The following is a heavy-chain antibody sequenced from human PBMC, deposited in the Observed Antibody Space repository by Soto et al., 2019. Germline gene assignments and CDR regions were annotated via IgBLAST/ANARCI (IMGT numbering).Heavy chain of an antibody. Sequence: QVQLVQSGAEVLKPGSSVKLSCKASGDTFDTFXXXXXXXXXXXXXXWMGGIIPIFRTPDYAXXXXGRVTXXADVXTSTXYMXLXXXXXXXXXXYYCARDKDREQLGGNYYYALDVWGQGTTVTVSS. CDR2: IIPIFRTP. J-gene: IGHJ6*02. V-gene: IGHV1-69*12. D-gene: IGHD2-21*01. CDR3: ARDKDREQLGGNYYYALDV. CDR1: GDTFDTFX.